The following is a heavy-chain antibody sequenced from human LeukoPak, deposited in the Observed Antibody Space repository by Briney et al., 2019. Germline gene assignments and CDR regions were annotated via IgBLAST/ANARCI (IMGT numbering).Heavy chain of an antibody. Sequence: PSETLSLTCTVSGGSINSYYWSWIRQPPGKGLEWIGEINHSGSTNYNPSLKSRVTISVDTSKNQFSLKLSSVTAADTAVYYCARGLSPGIWGQGTLVTVSS. CDR3: ARGLSPGI. V-gene: IGHV4-34*01. CDR2: INHSGST. J-gene: IGHJ4*02. CDR1: GGSINSYY.